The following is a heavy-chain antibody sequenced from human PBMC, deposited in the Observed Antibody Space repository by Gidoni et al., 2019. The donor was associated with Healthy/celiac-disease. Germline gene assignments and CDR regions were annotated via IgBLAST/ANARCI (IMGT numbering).Heavy chain of an antibody. V-gene: IGHV3-49*05. CDR2: IRSKAYGGTT. Sequence: EVQLVVPGVGLVKPGRSLRLSCTASGFTFGDYAMSWFRQAPGKGLEWVGFIRSKAYGGTTEYAASVKGRFTISRDDSKSIAYLQMNSLKTEDTAVYYCTGGIAVAGTPTDYWGQGTLVTVSS. J-gene: IGHJ4*02. D-gene: IGHD6-19*01. CDR1: GFTFGDYA. CDR3: TGGIAVAGTPTDY.